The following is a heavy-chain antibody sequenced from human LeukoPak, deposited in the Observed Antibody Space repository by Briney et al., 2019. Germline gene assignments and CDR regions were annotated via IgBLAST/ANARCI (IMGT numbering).Heavy chain of an antibody. CDR3: ARSYCSSTSCYEGWFDP. CDR2: IIPIFGTA. CDR1: GGTFSSYA. V-gene: IGHV1-69*05. D-gene: IGHD2-2*01. J-gene: IGHJ5*02. Sequence: ASVTVSCKASGGTFSSYAISWVRQAPGQGLEWMGGIIPIFGTANYAQKFQGRVTITTDESTSTAYMELSSLRSEDTAVYYCARSYCSSTSCYEGWFDPWGQGTLVTVSS.